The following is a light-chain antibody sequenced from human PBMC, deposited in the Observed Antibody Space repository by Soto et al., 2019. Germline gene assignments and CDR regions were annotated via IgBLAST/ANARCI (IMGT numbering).Light chain of an antibody. V-gene: IGKV3-15*01. CDR3: QQFNNWPIT. CDR1: QSISNN. Sequence: EIVMTQSPVTLSVSPGERATLSCRASQSISNNLAWYQQKPGQAPRLLMSGASTRATGIAARFSGSGSGTEFTLTISSLQSEDSAVYYCQQFNNWPITFGQGTRLEIE. J-gene: IGKJ5*01. CDR2: GAS.